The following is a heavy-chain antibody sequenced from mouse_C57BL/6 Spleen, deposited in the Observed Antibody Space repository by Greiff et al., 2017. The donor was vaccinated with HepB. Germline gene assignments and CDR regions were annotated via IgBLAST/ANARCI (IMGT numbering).Heavy chain of an antibody. D-gene: IGHD1-1*01. CDR1: GYTFTDYY. Sequence: EVQLQQSGPELVKPGASVKISCKASGYTFTDYYMNWVKQSHGKSLEWIGDINPNNGGTSYNQKFKGKATLTVDKSSSTAYMELRSLTSEDSAVYYCARQDGSSSFAYWGQGTLVTVSA. CDR3: ARQDGSSSFAY. V-gene: IGHV1-26*01. J-gene: IGHJ3*01. CDR2: INPNNGGT.